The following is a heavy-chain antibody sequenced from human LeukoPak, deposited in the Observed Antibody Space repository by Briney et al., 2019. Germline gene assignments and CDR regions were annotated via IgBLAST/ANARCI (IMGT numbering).Heavy chain of an antibody. CDR1: GFTFSSYA. Sequence: SGGSLRLSCAASGFTFSSYAMSWVRQAPGKGLEWVSAISGSGGSTYYADSVKGRFTISRDNSKNTLYLQMNSLRAEDTAVYYCAKFLWFGELSSYYFDYWGRGTLVTVSS. V-gene: IGHV3-23*01. CDR3: AKFLWFGELSSYYFDY. J-gene: IGHJ4*02. CDR2: ISGSGGST. D-gene: IGHD3-10*01.